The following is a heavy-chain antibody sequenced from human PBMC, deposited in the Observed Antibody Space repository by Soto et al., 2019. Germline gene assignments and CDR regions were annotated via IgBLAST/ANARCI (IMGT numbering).Heavy chain of an antibody. Sequence: GGSLRLSCSASGFTFIIYAMHWVRQAPGKGLEYVSSISTNGGSTDYADSVKGRFTISRDNSKNTVYLQMSSLRVEDTAVYYCVKGEYYYDSSGYYPFDYWSQGT. CDR3: VKGEYYYDSSGYYPFDY. CDR1: GFTFIIYA. J-gene: IGHJ4*02. V-gene: IGHV3-64D*06. CDR2: ISTNGGST. D-gene: IGHD3-22*01.